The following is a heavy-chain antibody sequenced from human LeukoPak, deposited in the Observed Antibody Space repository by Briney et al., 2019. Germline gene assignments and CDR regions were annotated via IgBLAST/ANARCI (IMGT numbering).Heavy chain of an antibody. J-gene: IGHJ6*03. CDR2: INPNSGGT. D-gene: IGHD3-3*01. CDR3: ARDSSNYDFWSGYSRDYYMDV. V-gene: IGHV1-2*02. Sequence: ASVKVSCKASRYTFTGYYMHWVRQAPGQGLEWMGWINPNSGGTNYAQKFQGRVTMTRDTSISTAYMELSRLRSDDTAVYYCARDSSNYDFWSGYSRDYYMDVWGKGTTVTVSS. CDR1: RYTFTGYY.